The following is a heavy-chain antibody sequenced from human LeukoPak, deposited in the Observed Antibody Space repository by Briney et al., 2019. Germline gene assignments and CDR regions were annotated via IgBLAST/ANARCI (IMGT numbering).Heavy chain of an antibody. J-gene: IGHJ4*02. D-gene: IGHD5-18*01. V-gene: IGHV1-69*13. CDR1: GYTFTSYS. CDR2: IIPIFGTA. CDR3: AREVGGYSYGYYIFDY. Sequence: ASVKVSCKASGYTFTSYSITWVRQAPGQGLEWMGGIIPIFGTANYAQKFQGRVTITADESTSTAYMELSSLRSEDTAVYYCAREVGGYSYGYYIFDYWGQGTLVTVSS.